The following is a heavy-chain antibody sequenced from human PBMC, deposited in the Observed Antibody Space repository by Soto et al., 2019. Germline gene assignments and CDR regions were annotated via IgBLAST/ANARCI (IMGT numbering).Heavy chain of an antibody. D-gene: IGHD3-3*01. CDR2: INPSGGST. Sequence: ASVKVSWKASGYTFTSYYMHWVRQAPGQGLEWMGIINPSGGSTSYAQKFQGRVTMTRDTSTSTVYMELSSLRSEDTAVYYCARQRAFETYYDFWSGYPIDYWGQ. CDR3: ARQRAFETYYDFWSGYPIDY. V-gene: IGHV1-46*01. CDR1: GYTFTSYY. J-gene: IGHJ4*01.